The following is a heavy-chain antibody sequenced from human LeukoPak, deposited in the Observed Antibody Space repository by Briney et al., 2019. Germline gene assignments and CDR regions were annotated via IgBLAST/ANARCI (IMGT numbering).Heavy chain of an antibody. CDR3: ANSEVTRGWYGSYFDY. D-gene: IGHD6-19*01. CDR1: GFTFSDYY. Sequence: GGSLRLSCAASGFTFSDYYMSWIRQAPGKGLEWVSYISSSGSTIYYADSVKGRFTISRDNAKNSLYLQMNSLRAEDTAVYYCANSEVTRGWYGSYFDYWGQGTLVTVSS. CDR2: ISSSGSTI. J-gene: IGHJ4*02. V-gene: IGHV3-11*01.